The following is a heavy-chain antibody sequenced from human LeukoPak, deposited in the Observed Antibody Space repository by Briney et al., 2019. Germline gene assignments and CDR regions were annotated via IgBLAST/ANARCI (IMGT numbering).Heavy chain of an antibody. V-gene: IGHV4-59*01. J-gene: IGHJ4*02. Sequence: PSETLSLTCTVSGGFISGYYWSWLRQPPGKGLEWIGYISDSGSPDYNPSLKSRVAISVDTSKNQVSLKVSSVTAADTAVYYCARLKPPLDYWGQGTLVTVSS. D-gene: IGHD3-16*01. CDR2: ISDSGSP. CDR3: ARLKPPLDY. CDR1: GGFISGYY.